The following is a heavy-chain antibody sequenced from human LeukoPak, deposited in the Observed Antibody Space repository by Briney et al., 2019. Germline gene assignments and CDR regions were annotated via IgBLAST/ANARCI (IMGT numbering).Heavy chain of an antibody. CDR2: ISSSSDTV. Sequence: GGSLRLSCAASGFTFSSYGMHWVRQTPGKGLEWVSYISSSSDTVYYADSVKGRFTISRDYAKNSVYLQMNSMRDEDTAVYYCARDAYSPRWFFDYWGPGTLVTVSS. D-gene: IGHD4-23*01. J-gene: IGHJ4*02. CDR1: GFTFSSYG. V-gene: IGHV3-48*02. CDR3: ARDAYSPRWFFDY.